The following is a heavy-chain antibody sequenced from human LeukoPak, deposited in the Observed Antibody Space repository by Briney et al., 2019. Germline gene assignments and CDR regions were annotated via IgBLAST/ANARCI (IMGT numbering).Heavy chain of an antibody. J-gene: IGHJ4*02. V-gene: IGHV3-48*01. D-gene: IGHD3-22*01. CDR3: VHDSSGYCDY. CDR2: ISSSSSTI. CDR1: GFTFSSYS. Sequence: PGGSLRLSCAASGFTFSSYSMNWVRQAPGKGLERVSYISSSSSTIYYADSVKGRFTISRDNAKNSLYLQMNSLRAEDTAVYYCVHDSSGYCDYWGQGTLVTVSS.